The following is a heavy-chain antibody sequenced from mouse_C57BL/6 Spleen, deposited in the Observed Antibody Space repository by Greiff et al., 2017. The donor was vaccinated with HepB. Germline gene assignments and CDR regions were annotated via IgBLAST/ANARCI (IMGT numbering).Heavy chain of an antibody. CDR1: GYAFSSSW. CDR3: ARSPMGNWFAY. CDR2: IYPGDGDT. D-gene: IGHD6-5*01. V-gene: IGHV1-82*01. J-gene: IGHJ3*01. Sequence: QVQLKQSGPELVKPGASVKISCKASGYAFSSSWMNWVKQRPGKGLEWIGRIYPGDGDTNYNGKFKGKATLTADKSSSTAYMQLSSLTSEDSAVYFCARSPMGNWFAYWGQGTLVTVSA.